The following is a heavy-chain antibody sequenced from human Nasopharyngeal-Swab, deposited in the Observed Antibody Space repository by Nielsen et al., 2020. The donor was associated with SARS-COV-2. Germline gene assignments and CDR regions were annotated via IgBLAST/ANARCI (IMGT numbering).Heavy chain of an antibody. J-gene: IGHJ3*02. V-gene: IGHV4-4*02. CDR1: GGSISSSNW. Sequence: SETLSLTCAVSGGSISSSNWWSWVRQPPGKGLEWSGEIYHSGSTNYNPSLKSRVTISVDESKNQFSLKLSSVTAADTAVYFCARDVVGATTTDAFDIWGQGTMVTASS. CDR3: ARDVVGATTTDAFDI. D-gene: IGHD1-26*01. CDR2: IYHSGST.